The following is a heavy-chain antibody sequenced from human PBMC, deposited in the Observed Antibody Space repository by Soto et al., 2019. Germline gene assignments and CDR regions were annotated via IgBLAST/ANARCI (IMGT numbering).Heavy chain of an antibody. V-gene: IGHV4-34*01. D-gene: IGHD2-15*01. CDR3: ARGRGYCSGGSCRFDY. CDR1: GGSFSGYY. CDR2: INHSGST. J-gene: IGHJ4*02. Sequence: SETLSLTCAVYGGSFSGYYRSWIRQPPGKGLEWIGEINHSGSTNYNPSLKSRVTISVDTSKNQFSLKLSSVTAADTAVYYCARGRGYCSGGSCRFDYWGQGTLVTVSS.